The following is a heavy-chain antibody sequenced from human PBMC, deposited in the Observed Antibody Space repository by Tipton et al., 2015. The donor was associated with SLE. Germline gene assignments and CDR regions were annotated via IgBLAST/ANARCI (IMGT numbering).Heavy chain of an antibody. Sequence: LRLSCTVSGGSISSYYWSWIRQPPGKGLEWIGYMHDSGRNNYNPSLKSRVTMSVDTAKNQFSLKLSTVAAADTAVYYCARESARDGVGGRQGYFDLWGRGTLVTVSS. J-gene: IGHJ2*01. CDR2: MHDSGRN. CDR3: ARESARDGVGGRQGYFDL. V-gene: IGHV4-59*01. CDR1: GGSISSYY. D-gene: IGHD2-8*01.